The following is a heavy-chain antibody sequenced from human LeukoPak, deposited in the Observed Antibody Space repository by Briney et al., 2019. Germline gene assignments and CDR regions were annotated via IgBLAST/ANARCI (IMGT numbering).Heavy chain of an antibody. D-gene: IGHD6-6*01. V-gene: IGHV3-7*01. CDR1: GFTFSNYW. J-gene: IGHJ4*02. CDR2: IKQDGSEI. CDR3: VKDRSIAAPNNDFFDS. Sequence: GGSLRLSCAASGFTFSNYWMNWVRQAPGKGLEWVANIKQDGSEIFYVDSVKGRFTISRDNAKNSLYLQMNSLRAEDTAVYYCVKDRSIAAPNNDFFDSWGQGALVTVSS.